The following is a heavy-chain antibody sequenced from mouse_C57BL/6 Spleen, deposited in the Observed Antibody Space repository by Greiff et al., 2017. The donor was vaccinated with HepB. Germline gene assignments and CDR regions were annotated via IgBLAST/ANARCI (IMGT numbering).Heavy chain of an antibody. J-gene: IGHJ4*01. Sequence: VQLKQPGAELVMPGASVKLSCKASGYTFTSYWMHWVKQRPGQGLEWIGEIDPSDSYTNYNQKFKGKSTLTVDKSSSTAYMQLSSLTSEDSAVYYCATIYYGFHYYAMDYWGQGTSVTVSS. V-gene: IGHV1-69*01. CDR3: ATIYYGFHYYAMDY. CDR2: IDPSDSYT. D-gene: IGHD2-1*01. CDR1: GYTFTSYW.